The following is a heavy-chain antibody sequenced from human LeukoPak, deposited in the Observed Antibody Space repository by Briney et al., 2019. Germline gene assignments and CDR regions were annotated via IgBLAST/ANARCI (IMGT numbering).Heavy chain of an antibody. Sequence: SETLSLTCAVYGGSFSGYYWSWIRQPPGKGLEWIGEINHSGSTNYNPSLKSRVTISVDTSKNQFSLKLSSVTAADTAVYYCARGPYGGWGQGTLVTVSS. CDR3: ARGPYGG. D-gene: IGHD4-17*01. CDR2: INHSGST. CDR1: GGSFSGYY. J-gene: IGHJ4*02. V-gene: IGHV4-34*01.